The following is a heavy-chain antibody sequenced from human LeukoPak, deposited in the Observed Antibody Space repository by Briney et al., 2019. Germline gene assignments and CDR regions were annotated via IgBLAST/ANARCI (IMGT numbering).Heavy chain of an antibody. CDR2: IWYDGSNT. Sequence: GRSLRLSCIASGFTFNTYGMHWVRQAPGKGLEWVALIWYDGSNTLYADSVKGRFTVFRDDSKNTLYLQMNSLRAEDTAIYYCAKARAGDITAAFNYWGQGTLVTVSS. CDR3: AKARAGDITAAFNY. V-gene: IGHV3-33*06. CDR1: GFTFNTYG. D-gene: IGHD6-13*01. J-gene: IGHJ4*02.